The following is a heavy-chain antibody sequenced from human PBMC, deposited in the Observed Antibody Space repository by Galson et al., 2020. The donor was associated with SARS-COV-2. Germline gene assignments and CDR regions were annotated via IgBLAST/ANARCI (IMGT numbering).Heavy chain of an antibody. D-gene: IGHD5-12*01. CDR2: ISYDGSNK. CDR1: GFTFSSYG. Sequence: GESLKISCAASGFTFSSYGMHWVRQAPGKGLEWVAVISYDGSNKYYADSVKGRFTISRDNSKNTLYLQMNSLRAEDTAVYYCAKDQVDDDYYGMDVWGQGTTVTVSS. V-gene: IGHV3-30*18. J-gene: IGHJ6*02. CDR3: AKDQVDDDYYGMDV.